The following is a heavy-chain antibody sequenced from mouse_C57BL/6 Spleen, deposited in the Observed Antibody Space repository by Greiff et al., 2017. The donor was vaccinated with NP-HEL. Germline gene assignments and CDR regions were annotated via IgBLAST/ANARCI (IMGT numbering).Heavy chain of an antibody. Sequence: VKLQESGPELVKPGASVKISCKASGYAFSSSWMNWVKQRPGKGLEWIGRIYPGDGDTNYNGKFKGKATLTADKSSSTAYMQLSSLTSEDSAVYFCARGDYLPWFAYWGQGTLVTVSA. CDR1: GYAFSSSW. J-gene: IGHJ3*01. V-gene: IGHV1-82*01. CDR3: ARGDYLPWFAY. CDR2: IYPGDGDT. D-gene: IGHD2-4*01.